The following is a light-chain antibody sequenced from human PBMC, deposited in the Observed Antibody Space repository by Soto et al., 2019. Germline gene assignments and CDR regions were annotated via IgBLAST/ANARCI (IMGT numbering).Light chain of an antibody. V-gene: IGKV1-39*01. CDR2: DAS. CDR3: QQTYSTPWT. Sequence: DIQMTQSPSSLSASEGDRVTITCRASQNIDSYLNWYQQRPGKAPKLLIHDASSLQSGVPSRFSGSGSGTDFALTINSLQPEDFATIYCQQTYSTPWTFGQGTKVDIK. J-gene: IGKJ1*01. CDR1: QNIDSY.